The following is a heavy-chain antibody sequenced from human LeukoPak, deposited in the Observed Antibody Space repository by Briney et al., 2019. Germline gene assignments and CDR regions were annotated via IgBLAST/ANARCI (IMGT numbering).Heavy chain of an antibody. V-gene: IGHV3-30*14. CDR3: ARIPTEDDWYFDL. D-gene: IGHD2-21*01. J-gene: IGHJ2*01. Sequence: PGGSLRLSCAASGFTFSSYAMHWVRQAPGKGLEWVAVISYDGSNKYYADSVQGRFTISRDNSKNTLYVQMKSLRAEDTAVYYCARIPTEDDWYFDLWGRGVLVTVSS. CDR1: GFTFSSYA. CDR2: ISYDGSNK.